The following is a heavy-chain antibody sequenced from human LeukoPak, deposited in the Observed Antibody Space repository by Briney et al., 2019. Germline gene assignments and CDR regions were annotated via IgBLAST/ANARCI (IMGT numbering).Heavy chain of an antibody. Sequence: PGGSLRLSCAASGFSFSNFWMHWVRQAPGMGLVWVSQINPDGTAALYADSVKGRFTISRDNAENTLYLQMNTLRADDTAVYYCAKGSNFAFDNWGQGILVTVSS. CDR3: AKGSNFAFDN. CDR1: GFSFSNFW. CDR2: INPDGTAA. V-gene: IGHV3-74*01. J-gene: IGHJ4*02. D-gene: IGHD1-1*01.